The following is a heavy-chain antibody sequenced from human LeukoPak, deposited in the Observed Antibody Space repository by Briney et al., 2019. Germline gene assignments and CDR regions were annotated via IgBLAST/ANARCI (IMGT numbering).Heavy chain of an antibody. CDR1: GGSFSGYY. CDR2: INHSGST. CDR3: ARHRGIVGATGLDY. D-gene: IGHD1-26*01. J-gene: IGHJ4*02. Sequence: SETLSLTSAVYGGSFSGYYWSWIRQPPGKGLEWIGEINHSGSTNYNPSLKSRVTISVDTSKNQFSLKLSSVTAADTAVYYCARHRGIVGATGLDYWGQGTLVTVSS. V-gene: IGHV4-34*01.